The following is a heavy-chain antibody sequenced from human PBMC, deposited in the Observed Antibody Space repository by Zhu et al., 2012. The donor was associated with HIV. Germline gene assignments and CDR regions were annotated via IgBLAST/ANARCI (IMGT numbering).Heavy chain of an antibody. CDR3: ARTGDDNHHASFDI. D-gene: IGHD2-21*01. CDR2: IYRSGAT. V-gene: IGHV4-38-2*01. Sequence: QVQVQGSGPGLVKPSETLSLTCDVSGSSINTANYWGWIRQPPGKGLEWIANIYRSGATYHNPSLRNRATISMDRSRNLFFLTLNSVTAADTAIYFCARTGDDNHHASFDIWDQGTLVTVSS. J-gene: IGHJ4*01. CDR1: GSSINTANY.